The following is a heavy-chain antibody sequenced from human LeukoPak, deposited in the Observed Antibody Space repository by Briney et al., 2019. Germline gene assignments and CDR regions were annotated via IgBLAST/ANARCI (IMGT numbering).Heavy chain of an antibody. V-gene: IGHV3-43*01. CDR3: ACGYGYSSSCLYY. Sequence: GGSLRLSCAASGFTFDDYTMHWVRQAPGKGLEWVSLISWDGGSTYYADSVKGRFTISRDNSKNSLYLQMNSLRTEDTALYYCACGYGYSSSCLYYWGQGTLVTVSS. CDR1: GFTFDDYT. CDR2: ISWDGGST. D-gene: IGHD6-13*01. J-gene: IGHJ4*02.